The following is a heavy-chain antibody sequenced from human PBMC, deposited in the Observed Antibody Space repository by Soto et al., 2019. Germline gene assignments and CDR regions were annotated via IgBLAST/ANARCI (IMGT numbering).Heavy chain of an antibody. D-gene: IGHD3-3*01. CDR1: GYTFTSYY. J-gene: IGHJ6*03. CDR2: INLSGGST. V-gene: IGHV1-46*03. CDR3: ARGYDFWSGSYYMDV. Sequence: QVQLVQSGAEVKKPGASVKVSCKASGYTFTSYYMHWVRQAPGQGLEWRGIINLSGGSTSYAQKFQGRVTMTRDTSTSTVYMELSSLRSEDTAVYYCARGYDFWSGSYYMDVWGKGTTVTVSS.